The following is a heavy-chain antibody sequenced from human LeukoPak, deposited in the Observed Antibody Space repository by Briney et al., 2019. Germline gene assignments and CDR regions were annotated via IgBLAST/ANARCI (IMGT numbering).Heavy chain of an antibody. Sequence: GGSLRLSCSASGFTFTSHVMHWVRQAPGKGLQYVSGISMNVQTTYYAGSVKGRFTISRDSSKNTVYLQMNSLTAEDAAVYYCVREGLERRTNFDYWGQGTLVSVSS. J-gene: IGHJ4*02. CDR3: VREGLERRTNFDY. CDR1: GFTFTSHV. CDR2: ISMNVQTT. V-gene: IGHV3-64D*06. D-gene: IGHD1-1*01.